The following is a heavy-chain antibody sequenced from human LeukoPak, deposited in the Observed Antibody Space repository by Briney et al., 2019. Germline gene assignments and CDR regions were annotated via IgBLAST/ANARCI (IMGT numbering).Heavy chain of an antibody. CDR2: ISYDGSNK. J-gene: IGHJ4*02. V-gene: IGHV3-30*18. CDR1: GFTFSSYG. Sequence: RRSLRLSCAASGFTFSSYGMHWVRQAPGKGLEGVAVISYDGSNKYYADSVKGRFTISRDNSKNTLYLQMNSLRAEDTAVYYCAKDRGIAAAGIFDYWGQGTLVTVSS. D-gene: IGHD6-13*01. CDR3: AKDRGIAAAGIFDY.